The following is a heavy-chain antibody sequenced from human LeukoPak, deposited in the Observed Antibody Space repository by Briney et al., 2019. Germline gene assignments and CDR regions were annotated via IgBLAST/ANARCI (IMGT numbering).Heavy chain of an antibody. Sequence: SETLSLTCAVSGAPISSSIHYWGWVRQPPGKGLEWIGSVYCSGGTYYNPSLESRLTISVDTSNNRFSLKLKSVTAADTAVFYCARVTTGSTTLDSWGQGILVTVSS. CDR2: VYCSGGT. CDR1: GAPISSSIHY. V-gene: IGHV4-39*02. J-gene: IGHJ5*01. D-gene: IGHD1-1*01. CDR3: ARVTTGSTTLDS.